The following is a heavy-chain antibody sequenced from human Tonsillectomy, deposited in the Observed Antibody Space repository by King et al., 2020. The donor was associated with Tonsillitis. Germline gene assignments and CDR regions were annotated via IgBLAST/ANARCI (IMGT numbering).Heavy chain of an antibody. V-gene: IGHV1-18*01. D-gene: IGHD2-2*01. CDR3: ARGYCSSTSCLGAAFDI. J-gene: IGHJ3*02. CDR2: ISAYNGNT. CDR1: GYTFTSYG. Sequence: QLVQSGAEVKKPGASVKVSCKASGYTFTSYGISWVRQAPGQGLEWMGWISAYNGNTNYAQKLQGRVTMTTDTSTSTAYMERSSLRSDDTAVYYCARGYCSSTSCLGAAFDIWGQGTMVTVSS.